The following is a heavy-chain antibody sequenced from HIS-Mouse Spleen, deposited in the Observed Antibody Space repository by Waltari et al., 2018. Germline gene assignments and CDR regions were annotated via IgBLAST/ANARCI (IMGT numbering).Heavy chain of an antibody. CDR1: GYTFTGYY. V-gene: IGHV1-2*02. J-gene: IGHJ4*02. CDR3: ARDTDY. Sequence: QVQLVQSGAAVKTPGASVKVPCQASGYTFTGYYMHWVRQAPGQGLEWMGWINPNSGGTNDAQKFQGRVTMTRDTSISTAYMELSRLRSDDTAVYYCARDTDYWGQGTLVTVSS. CDR2: INPNSGGT.